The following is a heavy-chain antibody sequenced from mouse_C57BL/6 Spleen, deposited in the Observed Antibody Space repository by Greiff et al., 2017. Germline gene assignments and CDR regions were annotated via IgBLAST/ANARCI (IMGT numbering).Heavy chain of an antibody. V-gene: IGHV1-50*01. CDR3: ARWGLYGNSWFAY. Sequence: VQLQQPGAELVKPGASVKLSCKASGYTFTSYWMQWVKQRPGQGLEWIGEIDPSDSYTNYNQKFKGKATLTVDTSSSTAYMQLSSLTSEDSAVYYCARWGLYGNSWFAYWGQGTLVTVSA. CDR2: IDPSDSYT. D-gene: IGHD2-1*01. J-gene: IGHJ3*01. CDR1: GYTFTSYW.